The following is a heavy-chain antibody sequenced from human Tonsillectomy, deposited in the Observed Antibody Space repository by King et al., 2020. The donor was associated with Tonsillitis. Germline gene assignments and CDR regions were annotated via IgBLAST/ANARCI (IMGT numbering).Heavy chain of an antibody. V-gene: IGHV3-30*18. D-gene: IGHD3-10*01. CDR1: GFTFSSYG. Sequence: HVQLVESGGGVVQPGRSLRLSCAAPGFTFSSYGMHWVRQAPGKGLEWVAVISYDGSNKYYADSVKGRFTISRDNSKNTLYLQMNRLRAEDTAVYYCAKGGNYFDYWGQGTLVTVSS. CDR3: AKGGNYFDY. CDR2: ISYDGSNK. J-gene: IGHJ4*02.